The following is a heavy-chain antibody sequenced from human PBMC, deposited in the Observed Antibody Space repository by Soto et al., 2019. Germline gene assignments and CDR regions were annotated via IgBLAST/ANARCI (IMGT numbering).Heavy chain of an antibody. V-gene: IGHV4-34*01. Sequence: PSETLSLTCTASGGSIRSGGYNWSWIRQPPGKGLEWIGEINHSGSTNYNPSLKSRVTISVDTSKNQFSLKLSSVTAADTAVYYCARGRRDYGDSPKRSWFDPWGQGTLVTVSS. D-gene: IGHD4-17*01. CDR3: ARGRRDYGDSPKRSWFDP. J-gene: IGHJ5*02. CDR1: GGSIRSGGYN. CDR2: INHSGST.